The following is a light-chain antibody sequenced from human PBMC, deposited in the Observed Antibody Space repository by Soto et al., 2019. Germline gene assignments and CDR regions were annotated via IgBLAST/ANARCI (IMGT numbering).Light chain of an antibody. V-gene: IGKV3-15*01. J-gene: IGKJ2*01. CDR1: QNIGNK. CDR2: DTS. Sequence: EIVMTQSPATLSVSPGGRATLSCRASQNIGNKLAWYQHKPGQAPRVLIYDTSTRAAGIPARFSGSGSETNFTLTIITLQSEDFAVYYCQQRANWPGTFGQGTKLEI. CDR3: QQRANWPGT.